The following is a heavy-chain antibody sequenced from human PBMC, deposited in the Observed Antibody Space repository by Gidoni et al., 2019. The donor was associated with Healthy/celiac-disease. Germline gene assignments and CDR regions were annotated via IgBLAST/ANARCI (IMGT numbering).Heavy chain of an antibody. V-gene: IGHV4-59*01. D-gene: IGHD2-21*01. CDR2: ICYSGST. CDR3: ARAKYCGGDCYQPNYYYYYGMDV. J-gene: IGHJ6*02. CDR1: GGSISSYS. Sequence: QVQLQESGPGLVKPSETLSLTCTVAGGSISSYSWSWIRQPPGKGLEWIGYICYSGSTNYNPSLKSRVTISVDTSKNQFSLKLSSVTAADTAVYYCARAKYCGGDCYQPNYYYYYGMDVWGQGTTVTVSS.